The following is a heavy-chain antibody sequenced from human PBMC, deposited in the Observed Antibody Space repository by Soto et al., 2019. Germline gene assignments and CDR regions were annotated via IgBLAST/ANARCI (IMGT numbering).Heavy chain of an antibody. V-gene: IGHV3-48*02. CDR1: GFTFIDYT. CDR2: ISSTSNTI. CDR3: ARGSFSSTSYGMDV. J-gene: IGHJ6*02. Sequence: EVQLVESGGGLVQPGGSLRLSCAASGFTFIDYTMNWVRQAPGKGLEWISYISSTSNTIHYADSVKGRFTISRDNAKNSLDLQMNSLRDEDTAVYYCARGSFSSTSYGMDVWGQGTTVIVSS. D-gene: IGHD2-21*01.